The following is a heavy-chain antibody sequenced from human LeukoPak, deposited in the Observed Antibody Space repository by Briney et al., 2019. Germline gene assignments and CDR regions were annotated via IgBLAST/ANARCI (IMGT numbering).Heavy chain of an antibody. J-gene: IGHJ5*02. Sequence: PSETLSLTCAVYGGSFSGYYWSWIRQPPGKGLEWIGEINHSGSTNYNPSLKSRVTISVDTSKNKFSLKLSTVTAADTAVYYCARDSRWFDPWVQGTLVTVSS. CDR2: INHSGST. D-gene: IGHD4-11*01. V-gene: IGHV4-34*01. CDR1: GGSFSGYY. CDR3: ARDSRWFDP.